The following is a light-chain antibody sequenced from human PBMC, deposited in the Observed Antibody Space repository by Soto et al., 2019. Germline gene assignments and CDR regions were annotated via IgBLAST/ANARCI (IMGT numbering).Light chain of an antibody. V-gene: IGKV3-11*01. CDR1: QSVSRY. J-gene: IGKJ5*01. CDR2: DAT. Sequence: EIVLTQSPATLSLSPGDRATLSCRARQSVSRYLAWYQQKPGQAPWLVMYDATTRATGIPDRFSGSGSGTDFSLTISRLEPENYAVYYCQHRAKWPLTYGQGTR. CDR3: QHRAKWPLT.